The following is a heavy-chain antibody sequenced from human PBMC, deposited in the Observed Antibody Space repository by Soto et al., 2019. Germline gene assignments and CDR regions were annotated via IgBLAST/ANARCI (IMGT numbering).Heavy chain of an antibody. Sequence: GSLRLSCAASGFTFTTYNMNWVRQAPGKGLEWIGSVYYRGRSYSKSSVKSRVTISVDTSKNQFSLNLNSVTASDTAVYFCVSQRTTVITQAYFDYWGPGALVTVSS. J-gene: IGHJ4*02. CDR3: VSQRTTVITQAYFDY. CDR1: GFTFTTYN. V-gene: IGHV4-59*05. CDR2: VYYRGRS. D-gene: IGHD4-4*01.